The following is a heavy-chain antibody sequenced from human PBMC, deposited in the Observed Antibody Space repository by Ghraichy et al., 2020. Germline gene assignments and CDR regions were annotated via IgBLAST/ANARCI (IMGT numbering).Heavy chain of an antibody. V-gene: IGHV3-23*01. CDR3: AKRPAYSVSSAYYFDY. D-gene: IGHD6-6*01. J-gene: IGHJ4*02. CDR1: RFTFSSYA. CDR2: IEASGGTT. Sequence: GGSLRLSCAASRFTFSSYAMSWVRQAPGKGLECVSTIEASGGTTYYADSVKGRFTISRDNSKNTLYLQLSGLRAEDTAVYYCAKRPAYSVSSAYYFDYWGQGTLVTVSS.